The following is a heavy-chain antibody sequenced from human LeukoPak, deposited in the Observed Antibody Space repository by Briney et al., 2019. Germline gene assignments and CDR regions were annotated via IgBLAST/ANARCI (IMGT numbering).Heavy chain of an antibody. V-gene: IGHV3-30*18. CDR3: AKGGTTVTTVNTFDI. Sequence: GGSLRLSCAASGFTFSNYDIHWVRQTPGKGLEWVAVTSYDGSNKYFVDSVKGRFNISRDNSKNTLYLQMNSLRAEDTAVYYCAKGGTTVTTVNTFDIWGRGTMVTVSS. J-gene: IGHJ3*02. CDR1: GFTFSNYD. D-gene: IGHD4-17*01. CDR2: TSYDGSNK.